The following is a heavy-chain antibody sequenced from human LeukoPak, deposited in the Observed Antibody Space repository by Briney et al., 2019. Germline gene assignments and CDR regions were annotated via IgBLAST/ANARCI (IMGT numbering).Heavy chain of an antibody. CDR3: AKDAQTYSPTVTTGFDY. CDR2: IRYDGSNK. J-gene: IGHJ4*02. V-gene: IGHV3-30*02. D-gene: IGHD4-17*01. CDR1: GFTFSSYG. Sequence: GGSLRLSCAASGFTFSSYGMHWVRQAPGKGLEWVAFIRYDGSNKYYADSVKGRFTISRDNSKNTLYLQMNSLRAEDTAVYYCAKDAQTYSPTVTTGFDYWGQGTLVTVP.